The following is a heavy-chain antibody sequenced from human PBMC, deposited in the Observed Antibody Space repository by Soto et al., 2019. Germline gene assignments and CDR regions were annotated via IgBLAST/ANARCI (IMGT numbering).Heavy chain of an antibody. CDR2: ISLYSDGA. D-gene: IGHD2-2*01. J-gene: IGHJ5*02. Sequence: ASVKVSCKTSGYTLSNYGITWVRQAPGQPLEWLGWISLYSDGANYAQKFQGRVSMTTDTSTTTAYMELRSLRSDDTAVYYCARVVPGAEAWFGPWGQGTLVTVSS. V-gene: IGHV1-18*01. CDR1: GYTLSNYG. CDR3: ARVVPGAEAWFGP.